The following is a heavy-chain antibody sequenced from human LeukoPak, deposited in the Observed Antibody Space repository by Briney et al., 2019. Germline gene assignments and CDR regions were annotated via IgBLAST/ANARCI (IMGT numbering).Heavy chain of an antibody. CDR3: ARMPVAGGFDY. D-gene: IGHD6-19*01. CDR1: GFTFSSYG. V-gene: IGHV3-33*01. CDR2: IWYDGSNK. J-gene: IGHJ4*02. Sequence: GGPLRLSFAASGFTFSSYGMHWVRQAPGKGLEWVAVIWYDGSNKYYADSVKGRFTISRDNSKNTLYLQMNSLRAEDTAVYHCARMPVAGGFDYWGQGTLVTVSS.